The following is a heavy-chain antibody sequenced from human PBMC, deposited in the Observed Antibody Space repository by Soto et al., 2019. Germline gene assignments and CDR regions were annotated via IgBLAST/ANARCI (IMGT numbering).Heavy chain of an antibody. Sequence: GASLRLSCAAPGFPFSSYGMYWVREAPGKGLEWVPVISFDGSNKYYADSVKGRFTISRDNSKNTLYLQMNSLRAEDTAVYYCAKDDFTYYYDSSGFDYYYYGMDVWGQGTTVTVSS. CDR1: GFPFSSYG. CDR2: ISFDGSNK. J-gene: IGHJ6*02. CDR3: AKDDFTYYYDSSGFDYYYYGMDV. D-gene: IGHD3-22*01. V-gene: IGHV3-30*18.